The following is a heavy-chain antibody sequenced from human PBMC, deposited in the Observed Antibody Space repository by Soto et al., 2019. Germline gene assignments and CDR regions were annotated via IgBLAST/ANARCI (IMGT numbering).Heavy chain of an antibody. CDR1: GGSISSYY. CDR2: IYYSGST. V-gene: IGHV4-59*01. CDR3: ARHDTTGGWFDELDL. D-gene: IGHD1-1*01. Sequence: PSETLSLTCTVSGGSISSYYWSWIRQPPGKGLEWIGYIYYSGSTNYNPSLKSRVTISVDTSKNQFSLKLSSVTAADTAVYYCARHDTTGGWFDELDLWGQGTLVTVSS. J-gene: IGHJ5*02.